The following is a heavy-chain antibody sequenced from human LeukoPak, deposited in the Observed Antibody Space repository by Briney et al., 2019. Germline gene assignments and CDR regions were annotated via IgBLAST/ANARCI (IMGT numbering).Heavy chain of an antibody. CDR1: GGSISSSSYF. V-gene: IGHV4-39*07. D-gene: IGHD6-6*01. J-gene: IGHJ6*03. CDR3: ARALVGSSSGYFYYYMDV. Sequence: SETLSLTCTVSGGSISSSSYFWGWIRQPPGKGLEWIGSIYYSGSTYYNPSLKSRVTISVDTSKNQFSLNLSSVTAADTAVYYCARALVGSSSGYFYYYMDVWGKGTTVIVSS. CDR2: IYYSGST.